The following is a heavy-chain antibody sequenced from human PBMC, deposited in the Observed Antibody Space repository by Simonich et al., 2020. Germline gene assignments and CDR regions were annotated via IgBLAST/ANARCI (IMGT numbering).Heavy chain of an antibody. D-gene: IGHD3-22*01. CDR2: INHSGST. CDR3: ARHYYDSSGYFDY. V-gene: IGHV4-38-2*01. Sequence: QVQLQESGPGLVKPSETMSLTCAVSGYSISSGYYWGWIRQPPGKGREWMGEINHSGSTNYNPALKSRVTISVDTSKNQFSLKLSSVTAADTAVYYCARHYYDSSGYFDYWGQGTLVTVSS. J-gene: IGHJ4*02. CDR1: GYSISSGYY.